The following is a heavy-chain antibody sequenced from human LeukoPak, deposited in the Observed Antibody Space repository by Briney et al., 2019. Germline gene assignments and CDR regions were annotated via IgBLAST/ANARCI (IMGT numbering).Heavy chain of an antibody. J-gene: IGHJ4*02. CDR1: GYTFTTYG. Sequence: ASVKVSCKASGYTFTTYGINWVRQAPGQGLEWMGWISAYNGNTNYAQKLQGRVTMTTDTSTSTAYMELRSLRSDDTAVYYCARDRRNRYSGSWYLGEAYDYWGQGTLVTVSS. CDR2: ISAYNGNT. CDR3: ARDRRNRYSGSWYLGEAYDY. V-gene: IGHV1-18*01. D-gene: IGHD6-13*01.